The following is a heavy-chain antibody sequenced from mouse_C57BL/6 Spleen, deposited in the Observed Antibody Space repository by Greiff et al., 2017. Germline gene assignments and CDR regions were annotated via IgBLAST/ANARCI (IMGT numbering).Heavy chain of an antibody. D-gene: IGHD5-1*01. V-gene: IGHV2-5*01. CDR2: IWRGGST. J-gene: IGHJ2*01. CDR1: GFSLTSYG. Sequence: VQLQQSGPGLVQPSQSLSITCTVSGFSLTSYGVHWVRQSPGKGLEWLGVIWRGGSTDYNAAFMSRLSITKDNSKSQVFLKMNSLQADDTAIYYCAKSTYSTGKYYFDYWGQGTTLTVSS. CDR3: AKSTYSTGKYYFDY.